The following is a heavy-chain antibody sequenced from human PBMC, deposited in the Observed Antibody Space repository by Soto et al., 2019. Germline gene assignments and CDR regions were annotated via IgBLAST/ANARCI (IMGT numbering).Heavy chain of an antibody. V-gene: IGHV3-23*01. Sequence: EVHLSESGGGFVQPGGSLRLSCVASGFSFSTHAMTWVRQAPGKGLEWVSVISAGSGNTYHAESVKGRFTVSRDNSKNRVYLQMDGLRVEDTAVYYCAKDRALENQTPYGMDVWGQGTTVTV. CDR1: GFSFSTHA. CDR3: AKDRALENQTPYGMDV. D-gene: IGHD3-10*01. J-gene: IGHJ6*02. CDR2: ISAGSGNT.